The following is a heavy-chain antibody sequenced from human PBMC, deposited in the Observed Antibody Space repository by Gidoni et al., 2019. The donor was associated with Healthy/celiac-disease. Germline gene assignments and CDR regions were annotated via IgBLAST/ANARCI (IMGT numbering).Heavy chain of an antibody. J-gene: IGHJ4*02. CDR2: IYYSGST. CDR1: GGSISSSSYY. V-gene: IGHV4-39*01. Sequence: LQFQESGPGLVKPSGTLSLTCTVYGGSISSSSYYWVLIRHPPGKWLEWIGSIYYSGSTYSNPSLKSRVTISVDTSKNQFALKLSSVTGADTAVYYSARHEPVDSKGIDYWGKGTLVTVSS. D-gene: IGHD2-15*01. CDR3: ARHEPVDSKGIDY.